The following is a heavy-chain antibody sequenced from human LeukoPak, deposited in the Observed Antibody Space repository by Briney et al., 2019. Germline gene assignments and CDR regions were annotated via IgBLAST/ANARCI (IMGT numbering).Heavy chain of an antibody. J-gene: IGHJ4*02. CDR3: TTLRSLDY. Sequence: GGSLRLSCAASVFGFSYAWMNWVRQAPGKGLEWVGRIISKTDGGITDYAAPVRGRFTISRDDSKNTLYLEMNNLKPEDTAVYYCTTLRSLDYWGQGTLVTVSS. V-gene: IGHV3-15*01. CDR1: VFGFSYAW. CDR2: IISKTDGGIT. D-gene: IGHD3-10*01.